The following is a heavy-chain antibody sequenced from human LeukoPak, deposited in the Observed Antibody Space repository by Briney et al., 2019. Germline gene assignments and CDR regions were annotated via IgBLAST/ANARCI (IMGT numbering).Heavy chain of an antibody. CDR2: IYSGGIT. J-gene: IGHJ6*02. CDR3: ARGMDYYGMDV. Sequence: GGSLRLSCAASGFTVSNSYMNWFRQAPGKGLEWVSVIYSGGITYYADSVKGRFAISRDNSKNMLFLQMSNLRAEDTAVYYCARGMDYYGMDVWGQGTTVTVSS. CDR1: GFTVSNSY. D-gene: IGHD5-24*01. V-gene: IGHV3-53*01.